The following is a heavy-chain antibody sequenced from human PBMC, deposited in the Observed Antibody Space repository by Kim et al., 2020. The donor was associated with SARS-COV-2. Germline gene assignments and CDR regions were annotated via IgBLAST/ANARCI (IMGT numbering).Heavy chain of an antibody. CDR2: IYYSGST. CDR1: GGSISSGGYY. CDR3: ARVGSSWFGEFIDTAFDY. D-gene: IGHD3-10*01. Sequence: SETLSLTCTVSGGSISSGGYYWSWIRQHPGKGLEWIGYIYYSGSTYYNPSLKSRVTISVDTSKNQFSLKLSPVTAADTAVYYCARVGSSWFGEFIDTAFDYWGQGTLVTVSS. J-gene: IGHJ4*02. V-gene: IGHV4-31*03.